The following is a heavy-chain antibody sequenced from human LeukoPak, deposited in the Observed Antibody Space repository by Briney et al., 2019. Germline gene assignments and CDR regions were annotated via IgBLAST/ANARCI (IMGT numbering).Heavy chain of an antibody. D-gene: IGHD3-3*01. CDR1: GGSISSSSYY. Sequence: SETLSLTCTVSGGSISSSSYYWGWIRQPPGKGLEWIGSIYYSGSTYYNPSLKSRVTMSVDTSKNQFFLKLSSVTAADTAVYYCTRKLVDFWNGYLNYFDYWGQGTLVTVSS. CDR3: TRKLVDFWNGYLNYFDY. J-gene: IGHJ4*02. CDR2: IYYSGST. V-gene: IGHV4-39*01.